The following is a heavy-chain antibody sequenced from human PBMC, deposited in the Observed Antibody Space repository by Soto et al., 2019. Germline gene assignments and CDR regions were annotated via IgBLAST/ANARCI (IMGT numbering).Heavy chain of an antibody. CDR1: GGSVSSGSYY. CDR3: ATGYCTNGVCTILGSYPCYYYGMDV. Sequence: SETLSLTCTVSGGSVSSGSYYWSWLRQPPGKGLEWIGYIYYSGSTNYNPSLKSRVTISVDTSKNQFSLKLSSVTAADTAVYYCATGYCTNGVCTILGSYPCYYYGMDVWGQGTTVTVSS. D-gene: IGHD2-8*01. CDR2: IYYSGST. V-gene: IGHV4-61*01. J-gene: IGHJ6*02.